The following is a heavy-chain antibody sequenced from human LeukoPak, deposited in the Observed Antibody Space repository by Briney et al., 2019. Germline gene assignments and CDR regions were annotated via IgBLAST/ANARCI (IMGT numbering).Heavy chain of an antibody. D-gene: IGHD3-9*01. CDR2: IYYSGST. CDR3: ARDGVNYDILTGHTYYFDY. V-gene: IGHV4-39*07. CDR1: GGSISSSSYY. J-gene: IGHJ4*01. Sequence: SETLSLTCTVSGGSISSSSYYWGWIRQPPGKGLEWIGSIYYSGSTYYNPSLKSRVTISVDTSKNQFSLKLSSVTAADPAVYYCARDGVNYDILTGHTYYFDYWGHGTLVTVSS.